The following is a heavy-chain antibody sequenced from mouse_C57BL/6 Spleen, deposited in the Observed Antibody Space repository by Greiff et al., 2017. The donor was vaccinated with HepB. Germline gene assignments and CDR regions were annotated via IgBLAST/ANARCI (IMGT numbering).Heavy chain of an antibody. CDR3: ARGEDYDWYFDV. CDR1: GFTFSDYG. J-gene: IGHJ1*03. CDR2: ISSGSSTI. D-gene: IGHD2-4*01. V-gene: IGHV5-17*01. Sequence: EVMLVESGGGLVKPGGSLKLSCAASGFTFSDYGMHWVRQAPEKGLEWVAYISSGSSTIYYADTVKGRVTISRDNAKNTPFLQMTSLRSEDTAMYYCARGEDYDWYFDVWGTGTTVTVSS.